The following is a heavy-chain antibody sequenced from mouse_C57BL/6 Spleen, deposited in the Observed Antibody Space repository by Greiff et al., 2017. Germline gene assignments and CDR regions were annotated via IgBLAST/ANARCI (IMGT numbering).Heavy chain of an antibody. CDR3: AREGLRRGAMDY. V-gene: IGHV5-4*01. CDR1: GFTFSSYA. Sequence: DVMLVESGGGLVKPGGSLKLSCAASGFTFSSYAMSWVRQTPEKRLEWVATISDGGSYTYYPDNVKGRFTISRDNAKNNLYLQMSHLKSEDTAMYYCAREGLRRGAMDYWGQGTSLTVSS. J-gene: IGHJ4*01. CDR2: ISDGGSYT.